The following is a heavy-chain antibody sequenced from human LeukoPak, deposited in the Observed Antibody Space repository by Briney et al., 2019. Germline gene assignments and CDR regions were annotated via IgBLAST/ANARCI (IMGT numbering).Heavy chain of an antibody. Sequence: GGSLRLSCAASGFTFSSYAMSWVRQAPGKGLEWVSAISGSGGSTYYADSVKGRFTISRDNSKNTLYLQMNSLRAEDTAVYYCAKDVEQWLFPGGWFDPWGQRTLVTVSS. J-gene: IGHJ5*02. CDR3: AKDVEQWLFPGGWFDP. V-gene: IGHV3-23*01. CDR2: ISGSGGST. D-gene: IGHD6-19*01. CDR1: GFTFSSYA.